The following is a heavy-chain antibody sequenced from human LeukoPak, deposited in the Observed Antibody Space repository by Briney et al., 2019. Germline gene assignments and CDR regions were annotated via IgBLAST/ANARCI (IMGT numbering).Heavy chain of an antibody. D-gene: IGHD2-2*01. CDR1: GFTFSSYA. CDR2: IKQDGSEK. J-gene: IGHJ4*02. Sequence: GGSLRLSCAASGFTFSSYAMHWVRQAPGKGLEWVANIKQDGSEKYYVDSVKGRFTISRDNAKNSLYLQMNSLRAEDTAVYYCARDSPSSTSWGYWGQGTLVTVSS. CDR3: ARDSPSSTSWGY. V-gene: IGHV3-7*01.